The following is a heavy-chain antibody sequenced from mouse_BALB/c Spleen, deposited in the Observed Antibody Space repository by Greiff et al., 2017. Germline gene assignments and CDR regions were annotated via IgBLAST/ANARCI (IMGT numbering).Heavy chain of an antibody. J-gene: IGHJ4*01. CDR2: ISYSGST. CDR3: ARYSYGNYAMDY. CDR1: GDSITSGY. D-gene: IGHD2-1*01. Sequence: EVQRVESGPSLVKPSQTLSLTCSVTGDSITSGYWNWIRKFPGNKLEYMGYISYSGSTYYNPSLKSRISITRDTSKNQYYLQLNSVTTEDTATYYCARYSYGNYAMDYWGQGTSVTVSS. V-gene: IGHV3-8*02.